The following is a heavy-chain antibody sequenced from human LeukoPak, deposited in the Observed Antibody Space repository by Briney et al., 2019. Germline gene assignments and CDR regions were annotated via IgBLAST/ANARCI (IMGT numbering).Heavy chain of an antibody. CDR1: GFTFSSYG. J-gene: IGHJ4*02. V-gene: IGHV3-7*01. Sequence: GGSLRLSCAASGFTFSSYGMHWVRQAPGKGLEWVANIEHDGSEKNYVDSVKGRFTISRDNAKNSLYLQMNSLRAEDTAVYYCATDRPGSYFDYWGQGTLVTVSS. CDR3: ATDRPGSYFDY. D-gene: IGHD1-26*01. CDR2: IEHDGSEK.